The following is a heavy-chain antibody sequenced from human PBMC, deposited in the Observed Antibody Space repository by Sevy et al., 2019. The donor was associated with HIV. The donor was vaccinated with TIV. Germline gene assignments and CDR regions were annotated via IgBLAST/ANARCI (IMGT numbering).Heavy chain of an antibody. CDR1: GGSISSDDYY. V-gene: IGHV4-30-4*01. D-gene: IGHD3-22*01. CDR3: ARDRLSGYYRFDY. Sequence: SETLSLTCTVSGGSISSDDYYWSWIRQPPGKGLEWIGYIYYSGSTYYNPSLKSRVTISVDTSKNQFSLKLSSVTAADTAVYYCARDRLSGYYRFDYWGQGTLVTVSS. CDR2: IYYSGST. J-gene: IGHJ4*02.